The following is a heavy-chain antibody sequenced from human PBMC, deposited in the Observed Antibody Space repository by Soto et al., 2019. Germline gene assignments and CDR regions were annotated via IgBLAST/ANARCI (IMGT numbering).Heavy chain of an antibody. Sequence: EVQLVESGGGLVQPGGSLRLSCAASGFTFSSYWMSWVRQAPGKGLEWVANIKQDGSEKYYVDSVKGRFTISRDHAKNSLYLQMNSLRAEDTAVYYCARWGAAAGYDSFDIWGQGTMVTVSS. CDR2: IKQDGSEK. V-gene: IGHV3-7*01. J-gene: IGHJ3*02. CDR3: ARWGAAAGYDSFDI. D-gene: IGHD6-13*01. CDR1: GFTFSSYW.